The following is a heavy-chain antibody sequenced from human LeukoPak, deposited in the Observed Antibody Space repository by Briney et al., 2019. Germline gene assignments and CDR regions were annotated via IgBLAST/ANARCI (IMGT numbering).Heavy chain of an antibody. D-gene: IGHD2-15*01. CDR1: GFTFSSYG. CDR2: ISGSGGST. Sequence: GGTLRLSCAASGFTFSSYGMSWVRQAPGKGLEWVSAISGSGGSTYYADSVKGRFTISRDNSKNTLYLQMNSLRAEDTAVYYCAKVNNEHVVVADNFDYWGQGTLVTVSS. V-gene: IGHV3-23*01. J-gene: IGHJ4*02. CDR3: AKVNNEHVVVADNFDY.